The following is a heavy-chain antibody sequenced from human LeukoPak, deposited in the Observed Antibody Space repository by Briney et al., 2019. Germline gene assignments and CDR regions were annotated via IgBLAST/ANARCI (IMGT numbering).Heavy chain of an antibody. J-gene: IGHJ4*02. Sequence: PGGSLRLSCAASGFTFSSYDMHWVRQATEKGLEWVSTIGPAGDPYYPGSVKGRFTISRENAKNTLYLQMNSLRAEDTAVYYCARAAGSRSSSWYDPPHYWGQGTPVTVSS. D-gene: IGHD6-13*01. CDR1: GFTFSSYD. V-gene: IGHV3-13*05. CDR3: ARAAGSRSSSWYDPPHY. CDR2: IGPAGDP.